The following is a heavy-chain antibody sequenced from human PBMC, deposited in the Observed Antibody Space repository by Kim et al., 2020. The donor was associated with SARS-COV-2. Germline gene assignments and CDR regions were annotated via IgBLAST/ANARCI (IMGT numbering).Heavy chain of an antibody. D-gene: IGHD6-19*01. CDR2: T. CDR3: ARGSGWAFDY. Sequence: TKDRQKVRGRVTITRDTTASTAYMELSSLRSEDTAVYYCARGSGWAFDYWGQGTLVTVAS. V-gene: IGHV1-3*01. J-gene: IGHJ4*02.